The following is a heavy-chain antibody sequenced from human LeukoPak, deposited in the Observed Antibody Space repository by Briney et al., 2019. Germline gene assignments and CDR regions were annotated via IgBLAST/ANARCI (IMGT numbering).Heavy chain of an antibody. Sequence: GGSLRLSCAASGFTVSSNYMSWVRQAPGEGLEWVSAISGSGGSTYYADSVKGRFTISRDNSKNTLYLQMNSLRAEDTAVYYCAKGPNYYDSSGYPFDYWGQGTLVTVSS. CDR2: ISGSGGST. D-gene: IGHD3-22*01. J-gene: IGHJ4*02. CDR1: GFTVSSNY. V-gene: IGHV3-23*01. CDR3: AKGPNYYDSSGYPFDY.